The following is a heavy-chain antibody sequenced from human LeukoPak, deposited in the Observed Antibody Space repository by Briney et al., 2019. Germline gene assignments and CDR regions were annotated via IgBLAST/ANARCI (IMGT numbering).Heavy chain of an antibody. CDR2: ISYDGSNK. CDR1: GFTFSSYG. V-gene: IGHV3-30*19. Sequence: PGGSLRLSCAASGFTFSSYGMHWVRQAPGKGLEWVAVISYDGSNKYYADSVKGRFTISRDNSKNTLYLQMNSLRAEDTAVYYCAREAPEGAFDIWGQETMVTVSS. J-gene: IGHJ3*02. CDR3: AREAPEGAFDI.